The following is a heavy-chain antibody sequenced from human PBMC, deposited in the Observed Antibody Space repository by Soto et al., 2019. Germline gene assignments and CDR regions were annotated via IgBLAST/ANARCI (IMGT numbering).Heavy chain of an antibody. V-gene: IGHV3-21*01. J-gene: IGHJ4*02. CDR1: GFTFSSYA. D-gene: IGHD2-2*03. Sequence: GGSLRLSCAASGFTFSSYAMSWVRQAPGKGLEWVSSISSSSGYIYYADSVKGRFTISRDNAKNSLYLQMNSLRAEDTAVYYCAMDLERSQSGPYVRESSYYWGQGALVTVSS. CDR3: AMDLERSQSGPYVRESSYY. CDR2: ISSSSGYI.